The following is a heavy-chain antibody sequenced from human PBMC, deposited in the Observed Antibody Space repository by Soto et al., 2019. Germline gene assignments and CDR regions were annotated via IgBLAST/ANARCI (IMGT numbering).Heavy chain of an antibody. V-gene: IGHV1-2*02. D-gene: IGHD3-22*01. CDR3: SRAVHTMIQIVRFRVDQ. CDR2: INPNGGGT. J-gene: IGHJ4*02. CDR1: GYTFTAYY. Sequence: QVQLVQSGAEMKKPGASVKVSCEASGYTFTAYYIHWVRQAPGQGLEWMGWINPNGGGTKYAQKFQGRVTMTRDTSINTAYMELTSLTSDDTAVYYCSRAVHTMIQIVRFRVDQWGQGALVTVSS.